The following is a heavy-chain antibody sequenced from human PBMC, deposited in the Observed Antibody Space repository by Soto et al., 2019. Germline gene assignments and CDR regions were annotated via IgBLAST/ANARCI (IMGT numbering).Heavy chain of an antibody. CDR3: ARHVRWFGELTLDY. D-gene: IGHD3-10*01. CDR1: GYSFTNYA. V-gene: IGHV1-3*01. Sequence: EASVKVSCKAFGYSFTNYAIHWVRQAPGQRLEWMGWITPGNGETKYSENFQGRVTTTRDTSATTVYMELSSLRSDDTAVYYCARHVRWFGELTLDYWGQGTLVTVSS. CDR2: ITPGNGET. J-gene: IGHJ4*02.